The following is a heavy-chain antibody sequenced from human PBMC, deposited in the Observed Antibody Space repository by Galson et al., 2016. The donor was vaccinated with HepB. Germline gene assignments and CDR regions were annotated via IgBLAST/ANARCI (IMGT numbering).Heavy chain of an antibody. CDR2: IYYSGST. CDR3: AMGPDSSGSDY. CDR1: GGSISSGGYY. J-gene: IGHJ4*02. V-gene: IGHV4-31*03. D-gene: IGHD3-22*01. Sequence: TLSLTCTVSGGSISSGGYYWSWIRQHPRKGLEWIGYIYYSGSTYYNPSLKSRVTISVDTSKNQFSLKLSSVTAADTAEYYCAMGPDSSGSDYWGQGTLVTVSS.